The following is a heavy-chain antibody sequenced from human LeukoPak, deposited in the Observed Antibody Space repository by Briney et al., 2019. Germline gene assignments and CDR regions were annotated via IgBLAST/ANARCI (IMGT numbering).Heavy chain of an antibody. CDR1: GYTFTGYY. Sequence: ASVKVSCKASGYTFTGYYMHWVRQAPGQGLEWMGWINPNSGGTNYAQKFQGRVTMTRDTSISTAYMELSRLRSDDTAVYYCARLGRGYYYDYYGMDVWGQGTTVTVSS. V-gene: IGHV1-2*02. J-gene: IGHJ6*02. CDR2: INPNSGGT. CDR3: ARLGRGYYYDYYGMDV.